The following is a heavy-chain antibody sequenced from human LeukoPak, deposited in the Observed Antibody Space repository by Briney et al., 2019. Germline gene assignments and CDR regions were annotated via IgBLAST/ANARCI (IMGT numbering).Heavy chain of an antibody. CDR3: ARANYYGSGKKDLDY. V-gene: IGHV1-8*01. Sequence: GASVKVSCKASGYTFTTYDINWVRQATVQGLEWMGWMNPNSGNTGYAQKFQGRVTMTRNTSMSTAYMELSSLRSEDTAVYYCARANYYGSGKKDLDYWGQGTLVTVSS. CDR2: MNPNSGNT. J-gene: IGHJ4*02. D-gene: IGHD3-10*01. CDR1: GYTFTTYD.